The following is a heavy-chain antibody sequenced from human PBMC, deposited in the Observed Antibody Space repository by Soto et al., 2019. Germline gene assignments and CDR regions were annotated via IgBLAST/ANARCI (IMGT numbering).Heavy chain of an antibody. J-gene: IGHJ3*02. V-gene: IGHV1-69*06. CDR2: LLPIFNAP. Sequence: QVQLVQSGAEVKNPGSSVKVSCKASGGAFNTYAINWVRQAPGQGLEWMGGLLPIFNAPIYAQKFQGGVKITADKSTTTAYMDLRNLRSDDPAICYWAGVCVELATIHASDIWGQGTMVTVSS. D-gene: IGHD5-12*01. CDR3: AGVCVELATIHASDI. CDR1: GGAFNTYA.